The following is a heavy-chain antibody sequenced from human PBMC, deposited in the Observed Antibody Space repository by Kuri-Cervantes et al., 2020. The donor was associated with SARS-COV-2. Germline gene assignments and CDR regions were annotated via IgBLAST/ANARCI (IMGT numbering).Heavy chain of an antibody. CDR2: ISGSGGST. J-gene: IGHJ5*02. Sequence: GESLKISCAASGFTFSSYAMSWVRQAPGKGLEWVSAISGSGGSTYYADSVKGRFTISRDNSKNTLYLQMNSLRAEDTAVYYCAKLPGPAATNWSDPWGQGTLVTVSS. CDR1: GFTFSSYA. CDR3: AKLPGPAATNWSDP. V-gene: IGHV3-23*01. D-gene: IGHD2-2*01.